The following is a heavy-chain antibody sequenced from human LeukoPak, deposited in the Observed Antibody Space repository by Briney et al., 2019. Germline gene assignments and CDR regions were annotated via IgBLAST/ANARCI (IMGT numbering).Heavy chain of an antibody. CDR1: GFTFGDYA. J-gene: IGHJ4*02. V-gene: IGHV3-49*03. D-gene: IGHD2-21*02. Sequence: GGPLRLSCTTSGFTFGDYAVTWFRQAPGKGLEWVSFIRRKAYGGTTEYAASVKGRFTISRDDSKSIAYLQMNSLKTEGTAVYYCTRTRRVSCGGDCYSFDYWGQGTLVTVSS. CDR3: TRTRRVSCGGDCYSFDY. CDR2: IRRKAYGGTT.